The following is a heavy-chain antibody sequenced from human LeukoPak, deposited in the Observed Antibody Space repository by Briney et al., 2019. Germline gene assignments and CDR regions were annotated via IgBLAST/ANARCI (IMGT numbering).Heavy chain of an antibody. V-gene: IGHV3-15*04. D-gene: IGHD3-10*01. Sequence: GGSLRLSCAASGFSFSDAWMSWVRQIPGKGLEWVGRIESKTDGGTTDYAAPVKGRFTISRDDSANTLYLQMNSLKSEDTAVYYCTTYGSGRKFDYWGQGILVTVSS. CDR3: TTYGSGRKFDY. CDR2: IESKTDGGTT. CDR1: GFSFSDAW. J-gene: IGHJ4*02.